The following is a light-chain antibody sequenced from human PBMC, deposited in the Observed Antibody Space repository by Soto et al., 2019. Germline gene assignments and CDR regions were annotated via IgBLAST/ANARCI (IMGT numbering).Light chain of an antibody. CDR2: EVS. CDR1: SSDVGGYNY. V-gene: IGLV2-14*01. J-gene: IGLJ7*01. Sequence: QSVLAQPASVSGSPGQSIAISCTGTSSDVGGYNYVSWYQQHPGKAPKLLISEVSIRPSGVSDRFSGSKSGNTASLTISGLQNEDEDDYYRSSFTSANTFVFGSGTQLTVL. CDR3: SSFTSANTFV.